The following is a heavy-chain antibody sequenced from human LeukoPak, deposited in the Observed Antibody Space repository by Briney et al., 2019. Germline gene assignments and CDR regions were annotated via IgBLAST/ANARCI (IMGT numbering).Heavy chain of an antibody. V-gene: IGHV3-9*01. Sequence: GGSLRLSCVASGFTFDDYAMHWVRQAPGQGLEWVSYISWNSVGIAYADSVKGRFTISRDNAKNSLYLQMNSLRAEDTAVYYCARDGAWGFDPWGQGTLVTVSS. D-gene: IGHD3-16*01. CDR1: GFTFDDYA. J-gene: IGHJ5*02. CDR3: ARDGAWGFDP. CDR2: ISWNSVGI.